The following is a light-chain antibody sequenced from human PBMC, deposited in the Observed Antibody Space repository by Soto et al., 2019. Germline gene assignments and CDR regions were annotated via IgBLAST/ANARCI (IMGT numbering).Light chain of an antibody. Sequence: QSLLTQPPSVSGAPGQRVTISCTGSSSNIGAGYDVHWYQQLPGTAPKLLIYGNSNRPSGVPDRFSGSKSGTSASLAITGLQAEDEADYYCQSYDSSQCEVFGGGTKLTVL. CDR3: QSYDSSQCEV. J-gene: IGLJ2*01. CDR2: GNS. V-gene: IGLV1-40*01. CDR1: SSNIGAGYD.